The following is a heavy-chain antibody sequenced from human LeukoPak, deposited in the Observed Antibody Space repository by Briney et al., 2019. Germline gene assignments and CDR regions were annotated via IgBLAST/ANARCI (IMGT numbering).Heavy chain of an antibody. CDR1: GGSFSGYY. CDR2: IYYSGST. CDR3: ARHVQDIVVVPAAMRFDP. D-gene: IGHD2-2*01. V-gene: IGHV4-39*01. Sequence: PSETLSLTCAVYGGSFSGYYWGWIRQPPGKGLEWIGSIYYSGSTYYNPSLKSRVTISVDTSKNQFSLKLSSVTAADTAVYYCARHVQDIVVVPAAMRFDPWGQGTLVTVSS. J-gene: IGHJ5*02.